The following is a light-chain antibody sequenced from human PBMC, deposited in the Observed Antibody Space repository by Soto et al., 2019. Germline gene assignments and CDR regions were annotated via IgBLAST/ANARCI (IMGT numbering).Light chain of an antibody. V-gene: IGKV1-5*03. J-gene: IGKJ5*01. CDR2: KAS. CDR3: QQSYSIPIT. Sequence: DIQMTQSPSTLSASVGDRVTITCRASQSISSWLAWYQQKPGKAPKLLIYKASSLESGVPSRFSGSGSGTDFTLTISSLQVEDFATYYCQQSYSIPITFGQGTRLEIK. CDR1: QSISSW.